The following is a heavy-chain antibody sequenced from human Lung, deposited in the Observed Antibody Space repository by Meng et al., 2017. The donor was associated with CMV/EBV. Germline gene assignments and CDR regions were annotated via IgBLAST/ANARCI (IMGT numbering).Heavy chain of an antibody. Sequence: SXTXSLXFTVSGGSISSYYWSWIRQPPGKGLEWIGYIYYSGSTNYNPSLKSRVTISVDTSKNQFSLKLSSVTAADTAVYYCARVRHVGGRHWFDPWRQGTLVTVSS. D-gene: IGHD1-26*01. CDR2: IYYSGST. CDR1: GGSISSYY. V-gene: IGHV4-59*01. CDR3: ARVRHVGGRHWFDP. J-gene: IGHJ5*02.